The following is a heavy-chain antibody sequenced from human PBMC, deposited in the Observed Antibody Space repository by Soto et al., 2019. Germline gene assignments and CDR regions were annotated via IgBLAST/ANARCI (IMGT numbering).Heavy chain of an antibody. CDR1: GGSFSGYY. D-gene: IGHD2-21*02. Sequence: QVQLQQWGAGLLKPSETLSLTCAVYGGSFSGYYWSWIRQPPGKGLEWIGEINHSGSTNYNPSLKSRVTISVDTSKNQFSLKLSSVTAADTAVYYCARAGLVVVTATSNWFDPWGQGTLVTVSS. V-gene: IGHV4-34*01. J-gene: IGHJ5*02. CDR3: ARAGLVVVTATSNWFDP. CDR2: INHSGST.